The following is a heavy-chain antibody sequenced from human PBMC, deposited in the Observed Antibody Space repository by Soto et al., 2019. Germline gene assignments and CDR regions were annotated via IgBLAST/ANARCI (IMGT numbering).Heavy chain of an antibody. D-gene: IGHD1-1*01. V-gene: IGHV3-7*01. Sequence: EVHLEESGGGLVHPGGSLRLSCAASGFTFSSYWMNWVRQAPGKGLAWVANIDEDGSEYNDAESVRGRFTISRDNAKNTLYLQMNSLRAADTAVYYCARTGDGHHDFLDYWGQGILVSVSS. CDR3: ARTGDGHHDFLDY. CDR1: GFTFSSYW. CDR2: IDEDGSEY. J-gene: IGHJ4*02.